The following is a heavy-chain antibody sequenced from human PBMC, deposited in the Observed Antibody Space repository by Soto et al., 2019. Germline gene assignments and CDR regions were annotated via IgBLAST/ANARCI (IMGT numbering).Heavy chain of an antibody. CDR2: ISAYNGYT. J-gene: IGHJ4*02. V-gene: IGHV1-18*04. CDR1: GYTFTSYG. CDR3: TRGGGVCGGDCYRLGY. Sequence: QVQLVQSGAEVKKPGASVKVSCKASGYTFTSYGISWVRQTPGQGLEWMGWISAYNGYTNYAQKLQGRVTMTTVTTTSTAYMELRSLRSDDTAVYYWTRGGGVCGGDCYRLGYWCQGSLVTVAS. D-gene: IGHD2-21*02.